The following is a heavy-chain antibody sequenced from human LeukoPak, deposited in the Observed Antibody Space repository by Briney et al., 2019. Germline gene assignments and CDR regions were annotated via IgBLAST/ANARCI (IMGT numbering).Heavy chain of an antibody. CDR1: GGSISSYY. J-gene: IGHJ4*02. D-gene: IGHD3-16*01. CDR2: IYYSGST. CDR3: ARIYDYVWGSTYFDY. V-gene: IGHV4-59*08. Sequence: SETLSLTCTVSGGSISSYYWSWIRQPPGKGLEWIGYIYYSGSTNYNPSLKSRVTISVDTSKNQFSLKLSSVTAADTAVYYCARIYDYVWGSTYFDYWGQGTLVTGPS.